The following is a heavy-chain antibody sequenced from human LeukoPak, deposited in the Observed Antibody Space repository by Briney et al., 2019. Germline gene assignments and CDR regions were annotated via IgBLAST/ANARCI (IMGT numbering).Heavy chain of an antibody. CDR1: GFTFSGFA. D-gene: IGHD3-10*01. CDR2: ISRSGEST. V-gene: IGHV3-23*01. CDR3: ARVQGGGFRTADF. Sequence: PGGTLRLSCAASGFTFSGFAMSWIRQAPGKGLEWVSSISRSGESTFYADSVRGRFTISRDNSRNTVFLQMNSLRGEDTAIYYCARVQGGGFRTADFWGQGTVVTVSS. J-gene: IGHJ4*02.